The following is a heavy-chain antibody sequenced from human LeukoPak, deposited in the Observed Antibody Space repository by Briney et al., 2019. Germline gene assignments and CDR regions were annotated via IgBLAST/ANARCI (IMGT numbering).Heavy chain of an antibody. Sequence: GGSLRLSCAASGFTFSNYAMSWVRQAPGKGLEWVSTIGGSGYTTYYADSVKGRFTISRDNSKNTLYLQMNSLRAEDTAVYYCARDLHEYYFDYWGQGTRVTVSS. CDR2: IGGSGYTT. CDR1: GFTFSNYA. V-gene: IGHV3-23*01. CDR3: ARDLHEYYFDY. J-gene: IGHJ4*02.